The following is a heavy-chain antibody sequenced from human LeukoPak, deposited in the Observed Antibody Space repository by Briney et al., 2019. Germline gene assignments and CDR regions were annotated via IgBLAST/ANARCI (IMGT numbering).Heavy chain of an antibody. CDR1: GFTFSSYG. Sequence: GRSLRLSCAASGFTFSSYGMHWVRQAPGKGLEWVAVISCDGSNKYYADSVKGRFTISRDNSKNTLYLQMNSLRAEDTAVYYCAKEGNDQGYFDYWGQGTLVTVSS. D-gene: IGHD2-2*01. V-gene: IGHV3-30*18. CDR2: ISCDGSNK. CDR3: AKEGNDQGYFDY. J-gene: IGHJ4*02.